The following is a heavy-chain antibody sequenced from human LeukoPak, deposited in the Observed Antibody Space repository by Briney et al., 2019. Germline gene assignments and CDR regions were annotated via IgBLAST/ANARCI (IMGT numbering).Heavy chain of an antibody. D-gene: IGHD3-3*01. CDR1: GYTFTGYY. Sequence: GASVKVSCKASGYTFTGYYMHWVRQAPGQGLEWMEWINPNSGGTNYAQKFQGRVTVTRDTSISTAYMELSRLRSDDTAVYYCARCKYSYYDFWSGEPPPLDYWGQGTLVTVSS. V-gene: IGHV1-2*02. J-gene: IGHJ4*02. CDR2: INPNSGGT. CDR3: ARCKYSYYDFWSGEPPPLDY.